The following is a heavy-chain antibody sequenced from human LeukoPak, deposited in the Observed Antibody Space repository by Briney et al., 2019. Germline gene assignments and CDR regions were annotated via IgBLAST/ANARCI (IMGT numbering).Heavy chain of an antibody. V-gene: IGHV3-30-3*01. Sequence: PGRSLRLSCAASGFTFSSYAMHWVRQAPGKGLEWVAVISYDGSNKYYADSVKGRFTISRDDSKNTLYLQMNSLKTEDTAVYYCTTGARWWSYWGQGTLVTVSS. CDR1: GFTFSSYA. J-gene: IGHJ4*02. CDR3: TTGARWWSY. D-gene: IGHD2-15*01. CDR2: ISYDGSNK.